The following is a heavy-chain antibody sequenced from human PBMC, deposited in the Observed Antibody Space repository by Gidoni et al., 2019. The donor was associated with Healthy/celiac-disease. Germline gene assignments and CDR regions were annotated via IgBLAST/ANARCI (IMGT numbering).Heavy chain of an antibody. CDR1: GGTFSSYA. D-gene: IGHD6-13*01. J-gene: IGHJ4*02. Sequence: QVQLVQSGAEVKKPGSSVTVSCKASGGTFSSYAISWVRQAPGQGLEWMGGIIPSFGTANYAQKFQGRVTITADESTSTAYMELSSLRSEDTAVYYCASMGRKGAAAGEDYWGQGTLVTVSS. CDR2: IIPSFGTA. CDR3: ASMGRKGAAAGEDY. V-gene: IGHV1-69*01.